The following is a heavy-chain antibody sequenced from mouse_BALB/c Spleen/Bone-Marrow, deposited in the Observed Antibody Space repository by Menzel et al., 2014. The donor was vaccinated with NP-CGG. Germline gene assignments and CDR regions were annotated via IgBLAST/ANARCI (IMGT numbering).Heavy chain of an antibody. CDR2: IHPYNGDT. CDR1: GFSFTDYF. V-gene: IGHV1-37*01. J-gene: IGHJ4*01. Sequence: VQLKESGPELVKPGASVKLSCRASGFSFTDYFINWVKQSHGKSLEWIGRIHPYNGDTFYNQKFKVKATLTVDKSSNTARMELLSLTSEDSAVYYCGRYGYDAMDFWGQGTSVTVPS. CDR3: GRYGYDAMDF. D-gene: IGHD1-1*02.